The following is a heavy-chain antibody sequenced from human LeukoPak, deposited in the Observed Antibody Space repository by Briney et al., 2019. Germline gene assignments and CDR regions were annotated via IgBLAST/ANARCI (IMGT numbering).Heavy chain of an antibody. J-gene: IGHJ4*02. V-gene: IGHV5-51*01. Sequence: GESLKISCKASGYSFTSYWIGWVRQMPGKGLEWMGIIDPSDSETRYTPSFQGQVTISVDKSLTTAYLQWNSLKASDTAMYHCARQTAMGRSGDYWGQGTLVTVSS. CDR3: ARQTAMGRSGDY. CDR1: GYSFTSYW. D-gene: IGHD5-18*01. CDR2: IDPSDSET.